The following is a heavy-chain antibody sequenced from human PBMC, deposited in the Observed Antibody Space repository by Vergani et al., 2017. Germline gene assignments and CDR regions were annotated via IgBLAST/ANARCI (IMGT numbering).Heavy chain of an antibody. V-gene: IGHV1-24*01. CDR1: GYTLTELS. D-gene: IGHD4-17*01. CDR3: ATDRPLPRLTYYGDYWYFDL. Sequence: QVQLVQSGAEVKKPGASVKVSCKVSGYTLTELSMHWVRQAPGKGLEWMGGFDPEDGETIYAQKFQGRVTMTEDTSTDTAYMELSSLRSEDTAVYYCATDRPLPRLTYYGDYWYFDLWGRGTLVTVSS. J-gene: IGHJ2*01. CDR2: FDPEDGET.